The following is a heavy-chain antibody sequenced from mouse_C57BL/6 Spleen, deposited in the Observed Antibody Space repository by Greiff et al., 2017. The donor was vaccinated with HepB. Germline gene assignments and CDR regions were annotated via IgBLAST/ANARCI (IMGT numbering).Heavy chain of an antibody. J-gene: IGHJ1*03. D-gene: IGHD1-1*01. CDR3: ARQVYYYGSSSTYFDV. CDR1: GFTFSSYG. CDR2: ISSGGSYT. Sequence: DVHLVESGGDLVKPGGSLKLSCAASGFTFSSYGMSWVRQTPDKRLEWVATISSGGSYTYYPDSVKGRFTISRDNAKNTLYLQMSSLKSEDTAMYYCARQVYYYGSSSTYFDVWGTGTTVTVSS. V-gene: IGHV5-6*01.